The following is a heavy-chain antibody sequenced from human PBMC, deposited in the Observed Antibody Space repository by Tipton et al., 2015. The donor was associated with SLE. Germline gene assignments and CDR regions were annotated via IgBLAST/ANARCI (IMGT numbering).Heavy chain of an antibody. CDR3: AKDGGSYHYYGMDV. CDR2: IWYDGSNK. D-gene: IGHD1-26*01. CDR1: GFTFSSYG. J-gene: IGHJ6*02. Sequence: SLRLSCAASGFTFSSYGMHWVRQAPGKGLEWVAVIWYDGSNKYYADSVKGRFTISRDNSKNTLYLQMNSLRAEDTVVYYRAKDGGSYHYYGMDVWGQGTTVTVS. V-gene: IGHV3-30*18.